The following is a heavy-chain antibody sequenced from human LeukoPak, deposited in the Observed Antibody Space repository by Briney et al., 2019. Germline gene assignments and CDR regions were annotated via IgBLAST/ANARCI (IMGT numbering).Heavy chain of an antibody. J-gene: IGHJ3*02. V-gene: IGHV4-59*11. Sequence: SETLSLTCPLSAHSFSSHYWTWIRQSPATGLGWVGYISYIGGTNYHASLKSRVTISIDTSKNQFSLKLRYVTAADTAVYYCARDLVTVTRGIDIWGQGTIVRVSS. CDR2: ISYIGGT. D-gene: IGHD4-17*01. CDR3: ARDLVTVTRGIDI. CDR1: AHSFSSHY.